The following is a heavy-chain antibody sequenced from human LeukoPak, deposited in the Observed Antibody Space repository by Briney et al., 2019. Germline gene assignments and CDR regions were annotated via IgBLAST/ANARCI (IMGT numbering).Heavy chain of an antibody. D-gene: IGHD3-3*01. CDR1: GFTFSDYY. CDR3: ARDSPMVTIFGVVIKDYYGMDV. V-gene: IGHV3-11*01. Sequence: PGGSLRLSCAASGFTFSDYYMSWIRQAPGKGPECVSYISSSGSTIYYADSVKGRFTIPRDNAKNSLYLQMNSLRAEDTAVYYCARDSPMVTIFGVVIKDYYGMDVWGQGTTVTVSS. J-gene: IGHJ6*02. CDR2: ISSSGSTI.